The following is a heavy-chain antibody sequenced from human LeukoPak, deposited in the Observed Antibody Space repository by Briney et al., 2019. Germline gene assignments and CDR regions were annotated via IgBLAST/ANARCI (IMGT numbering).Heavy chain of an antibody. CDR2: IQYSGST. J-gene: IGHJ4*02. Sequence: SETLSLTCTVSGGSISSYYWSWIRQPPGKGLEWIGYIQYSGSTNYNPSLKSRVTISEDTSKNQFSLKLSSVTAADTAVYYCARGDGYSYGLWGQGTLVTVSS. V-gene: IGHV4-59*12. CDR3: ARGDGYSYGL. D-gene: IGHD5-18*01. CDR1: GGSISSYY.